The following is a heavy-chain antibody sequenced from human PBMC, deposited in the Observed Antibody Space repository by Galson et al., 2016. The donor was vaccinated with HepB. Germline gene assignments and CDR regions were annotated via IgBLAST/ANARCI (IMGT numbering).Heavy chain of an antibody. Sequence: ETLSLTCTVSDASLRGYYWTWIRQTPRKGLEWIGEINNSGTTKYNPSLKNRVTISVDPARNQFSLNVNFVTAADTAVYYCARGLAGAATLSWRGWERANWFDPWGQGTLVTVSS. CDR2: INNSGTT. CDR3: ARGLAGAATLSWRGWERANWFDP. D-gene: IGHD6-19*01. J-gene: IGHJ5*02. V-gene: IGHV4-34*01. CDR1: DASLRGYY.